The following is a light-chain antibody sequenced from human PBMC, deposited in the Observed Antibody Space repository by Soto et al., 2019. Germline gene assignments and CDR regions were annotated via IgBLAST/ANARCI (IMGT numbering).Light chain of an antibody. CDR1: ALPKQY. J-gene: IGLJ1*01. V-gene: IGLV3-25*03. CDR2: KDR. CDR3: QSADSSGTQRV. Sequence: SYELTQPPSVSVSPGQTARITCFGVALPKQYAYWYQQKPGQAPVLVIYKDRERPSGIPERFSGSTSGTTVTLTISGVQAEDEADYYCQSADSSGTQRVFGTGTKVTVL.